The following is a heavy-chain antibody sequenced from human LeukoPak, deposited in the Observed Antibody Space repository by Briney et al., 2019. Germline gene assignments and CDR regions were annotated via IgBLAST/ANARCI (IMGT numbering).Heavy chain of an antibody. D-gene: IGHD5-12*01. Sequence: GGSLRLSCAVSGFTVSIDHMSWVRQAPGKGLDWVSFLYSGGSTYYADSVKGRFTISRDNSKNTVYLQMNNLRAEDTAVYYCARGGHSGYDLLFDYWGQGTLVSVSS. CDR1: GFTVSIDH. CDR2: LYSGGST. V-gene: IGHV3-53*01. J-gene: IGHJ4*02. CDR3: ARGGHSGYDLLFDY.